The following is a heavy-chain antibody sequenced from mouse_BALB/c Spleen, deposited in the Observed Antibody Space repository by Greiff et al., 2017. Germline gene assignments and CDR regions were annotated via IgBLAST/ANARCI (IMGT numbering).Heavy chain of an antibody. CDR3: ARASYYGNFYAMDY. CDR1: GFSLTGYG. D-gene: IGHD2-10*01. J-gene: IGHJ4*01. Sequence: QVQLKESGPGLVAPSQSLSITCTVSGFSLTGYGVNWVRQPPGKGLEWLGMIWGDGSTDYNSALKSRLSISKENSKSQVFLKMNSLQTDDTARYYCARASYYGNFYAMDYWGQGTSVTVSS. CDR2: IWGDGST. V-gene: IGHV2-6-7*01.